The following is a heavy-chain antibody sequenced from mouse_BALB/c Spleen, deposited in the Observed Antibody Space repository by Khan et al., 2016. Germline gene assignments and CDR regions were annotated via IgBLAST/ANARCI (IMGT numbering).Heavy chain of an antibody. J-gene: IGHJ4*01. CDR1: GYTFTSYW. CDR2: IYPGDGDT. V-gene: IGHV1-87*01. CDR3: AYDYAMDY. Sequence: QVQLKQSGAELARPGASVKLSCKASGYTFTSYWMQWVKQRPGQGLEWIGAIYPGDGDTRYTQKFKDKATLTADKSSSTAYMQLSSLASEDSAVYYCAYDYAMDYWGQGTSVTVSS. D-gene: IGHD2-12*01.